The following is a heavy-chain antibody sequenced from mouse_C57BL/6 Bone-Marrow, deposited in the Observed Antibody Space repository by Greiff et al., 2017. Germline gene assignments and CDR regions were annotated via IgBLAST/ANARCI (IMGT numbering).Heavy chain of an antibody. J-gene: IGHJ1*03. V-gene: IGHV1-64*01. CDR1: GYTFTSYW. CDR3: ARQLRLRFYWYCDV. CDR2: IHPNSGST. D-gene: IGHD3-2*02. Sequence: QVQLQQPGAELVKPGASVKLSCKASGYTFTSYWMHWVKQRPGQGLEWIGMIHPNSGSTNYNEKFKSKATLTVDKASSTAYMQLSSLTSEDSAVYYCARQLRLRFYWYCDVWGTGTTVTVSS.